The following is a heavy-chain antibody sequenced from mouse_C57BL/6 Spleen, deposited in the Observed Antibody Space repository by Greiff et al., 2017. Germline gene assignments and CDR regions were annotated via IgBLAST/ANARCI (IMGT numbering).Heavy chain of an antibody. V-gene: IGHV1-82*01. CDR2: IYPGDGDT. CDR1: GYAFSSSW. J-gene: IGHJ2*01. D-gene: IGHD1-1*01. CDR3: ARGDYYGSSYYFGY. Sequence: QVQLQQSGPELVKPGASVKISCKASGYAFSSSWMNWVKQRPGKGLEWIGRIYPGDGDTNYNGKFKGKATLTADKSSSTAYMQLSSLTSEDSAVYCCARGDYYGSSYYFGYWGQGTTLTVSS.